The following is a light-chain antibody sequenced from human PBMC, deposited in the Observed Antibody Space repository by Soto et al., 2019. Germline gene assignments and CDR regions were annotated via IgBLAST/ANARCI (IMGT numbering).Light chain of an antibody. CDR3: QKYSSVPV. V-gene: IGKV1-27*01. CDR1: QGIRNY. J-gene: IGKJ3*01. Sequence: DIQMTQSPPSLSASVGDRVTITCRASQGIRNYVAWYQQIPGKAPKLLIYAASTLQSGVPSRFSGSGSGTDFNLTINGLQPEDVATYSCQKYSSVPVFGPGTIVEIK. CDR2: AAS.